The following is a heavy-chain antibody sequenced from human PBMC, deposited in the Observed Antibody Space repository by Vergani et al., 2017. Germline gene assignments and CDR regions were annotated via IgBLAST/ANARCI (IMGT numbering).Heavy chain of an antibody. D-gene: IGHD3-10*01. V-gene: IGHV3-49*03. J-gene: IGHJ3*02. CDR3: VRDPVTMLRGIDGVDI. CDR1: GFTFGYYA. CDR2: IRSKAYGQAK. Sequence: EVQLVESGGDLVQPGRSLRLSCTASGFTFGYYAMDWFRQAPGQGLEWVGGIRSKAYGQAKIYPASVKGTFTNSRDHSKSSPYRNMNNLQTEDTAMYYCVRDPVTMLRGIDGVDIWGQGTMVTVSS.